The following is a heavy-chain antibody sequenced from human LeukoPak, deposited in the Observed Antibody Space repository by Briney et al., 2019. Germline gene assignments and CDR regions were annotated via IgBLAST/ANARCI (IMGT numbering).Heavy chain of an antibody. CDR1: GDSFSSNSVT. Sequence: SQTLSLTCTISGDSFSSNSVTWNWIRQSPSRGLEWLGRTYYRSTWYNDYAVSVRGRITVNPDTSKNQFSLHLNSVTPEDTAVYYCARRLTQYDCFDPWGQGILVTVSS. J-gene: IGHJ5*02. CDR2: TYYRSTWYN. D-gene: IGHD2-2*01. V-gene: IGHV6-1*01. CDR3: ARRLTQYDCFDP.